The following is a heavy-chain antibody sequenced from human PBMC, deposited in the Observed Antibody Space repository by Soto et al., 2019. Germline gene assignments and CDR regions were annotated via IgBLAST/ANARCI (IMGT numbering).Heavy chain of an antibody. CDR1: EFSVSSNY. V-gene: IGHV3-53*01. CDR2: IYSGGAT. D-gene: IGHD2-8*01. J-gene: IGHJ4*02. CDR3: ARGLYRAFDC. Sequence: EVQLVESGGGLIQPGGSLRLSCAASEFSVSSNYLSWVRQAPGKGLEWVAGIYSGGATYYADSVKGRFTFSRDNSKNTVLLQINSVKVEDTAVYYCARGLYRAFDCWGQGTLVTVS.